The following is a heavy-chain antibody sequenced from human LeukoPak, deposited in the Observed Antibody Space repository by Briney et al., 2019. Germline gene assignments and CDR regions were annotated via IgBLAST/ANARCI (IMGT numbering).Heavy chain of an antibody. J-gene: IGHJ4*02. V-gene: IGHV4-34*01. Sequence: SETLSLTCAVYGGSFSGYYWSWIRQPPGKGLEWIGEINHSGSTNYNPSLKSRVTISVDTSKNQFSLKLSSVTAADTAVYYCAGGAAPGYGAQEPLATVP. CDR1: GGSFSGYY. CDR3: AGGAAPGY. CDR2: INHSGST.